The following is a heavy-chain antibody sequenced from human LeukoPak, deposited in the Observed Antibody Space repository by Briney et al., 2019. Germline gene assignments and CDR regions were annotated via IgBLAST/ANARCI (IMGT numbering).Heavy chain of an antibody. D-gene: IGHD5-24*01. CDR3: ARANPRDGYNYDAFDV. CDR2: ISSSSSYI. CDR1: GFTFSSYS. Sequence: AGSLRLSCAASGFTFSSYSMNWVRQAPGKGLEWVSSISSSSSYIYYADSVKGRFTISRDNAKNSLYLQMNSLRAEDTAVYYCARANPRDGYNYDAFDVWGQGTMVTVSS. J-gene: IGHJ3*01. V-gene: IGHV3-21*01.